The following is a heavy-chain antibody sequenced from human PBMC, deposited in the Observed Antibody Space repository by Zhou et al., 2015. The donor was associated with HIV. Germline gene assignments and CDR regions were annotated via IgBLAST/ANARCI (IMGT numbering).Heavy chain of an antibody. CDR1: GGTFSSYA. Sequence: QVQLVQSGAEVKKPGSSVKVSCKASGGTFSSYAISWVRQAPGQGLEWMGGIIPIFGTANYAQKFQGRVTITADESTSTAYMELSSLRSEDTAVYYCARGDYDSSGYKPTSLAFDIWGQGTMVTVSS. CDR2: IIPIFGTA. J-gene: IGHJ3*02. CDR3: ARGDYDSSGYKPTSLAFDI. D-gene: IGHD3-22*01. V-gene: IGHV1-69*01.